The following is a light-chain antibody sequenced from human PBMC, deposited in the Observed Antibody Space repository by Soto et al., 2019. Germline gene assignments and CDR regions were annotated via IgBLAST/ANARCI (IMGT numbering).Light chain of an antibody. CDR3: RSYTSSSTLV. Sequence: QSALTQPASVSGSPGQSITISCTGTSSDVGGYNYVSWYQQHPGKAPKLMIYEVSNRPSGVSNRFSGYQSGNTASLTISGHQAEDEADYYCRSYTSSSTLVFGPGTKVNVL. V-gene: IGLV2-14*01. CDR2: EVS. J-gene: IGLJ1*01. CDR1: SSDVGGYNY.